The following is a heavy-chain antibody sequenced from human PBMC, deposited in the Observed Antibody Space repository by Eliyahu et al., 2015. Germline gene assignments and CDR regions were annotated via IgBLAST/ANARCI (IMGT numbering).Heavy chain of an antibody. D-gene: IGHD6-19*01. V-gene: IGHV3-23*01. CDR1: GFGFVSYA. Sequence: EVQFLESGGGLVQPGGSLRIXCGVSGFGFVSYAMTWVRPAPGKGVEWVSGISGSGRSTDYADSVKGRFIISRDNSRRTLYLQMNALRAEDTAVYYCVKDPPADSTVAYWGQGTLVTVSS. CDR2: ISGSGRST. CDR3: VKDPPADSTVAY. J-gene: IGHJ4*02.